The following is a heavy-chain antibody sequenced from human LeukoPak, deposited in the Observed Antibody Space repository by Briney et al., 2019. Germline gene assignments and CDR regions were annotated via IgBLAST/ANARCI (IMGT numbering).Heavy chain of an antibody. D-gene: IGHD3-10*01. J-gene: IGHJ4*02. CDR3: AYYGSGSYALDY. Sequence: ASVKVSCKASGYTFTVYYMHWVRQAPGQGLEWMGWINPNSGGTNYAQKFQGRVTMTRDTSNSTAYMELSRLRSDDTAVYYCAYYGSGSYALDYWGQGTLVTVSS. V-gene: IGHV1-2*02. CDR1: GYTFTVYY. CDR2: INPNSGGT.